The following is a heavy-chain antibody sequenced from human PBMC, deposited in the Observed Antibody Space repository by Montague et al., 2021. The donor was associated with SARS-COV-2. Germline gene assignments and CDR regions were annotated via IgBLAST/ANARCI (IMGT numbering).Heavy chain of an antibody. CDR3: ARLRDGVVPSPILGVGPYYSYYYMDV. V-gene: IGHV4-34*01. CDR1: GTSFSGYY. Sequence: SETLSLTCAVHGTSFSGYYWNWICQPPGKGLEWIGEINHGGSTKYSPSLKSRLTISADTSKNQFPLKLTSVAAADTAVYYCARLRDGVVPSPILGVGPYYSYYYMDVWGRGTTVTVSS. CDR2: INHGGST. D-gene: IGHD3-10*01. J-gene: IGHJ6*03.